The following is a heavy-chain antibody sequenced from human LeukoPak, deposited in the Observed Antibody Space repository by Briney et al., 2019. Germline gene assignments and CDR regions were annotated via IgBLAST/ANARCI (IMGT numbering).Heavy chain of an antibody. D-gene: IGHD2-2*01. J-gene: IGHJ4*02. V-gene: IGHV1-2*02. CDR2: INPNSGGT. Sequence: GASVKVSCKASGYTFTGYYIHWVRQAPGQGLEWMGWINPNSGGTNYAQKFQGRVTMTRDTSIGTVYMELSRLRSDDTAVYYCARDSCSSTSCLSIDDYWGQGTLVTVSS. CDR1: GYTFTGYY. CDR3: ARDSCSSTSCLSIDDY.